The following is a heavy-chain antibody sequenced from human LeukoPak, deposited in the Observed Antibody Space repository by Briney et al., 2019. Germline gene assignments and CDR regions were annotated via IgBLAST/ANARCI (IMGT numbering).Heavy chain of an antibody. Sequence: PGRSLRLSCAASGFSFSSYAMHWVRQAPGKGLEWVAVIWYDGSNKYYADSVKGRFTISRDNSKNTLYLQMNSLRAEDTAVYYCASSSAREYYMDVWGKGTTVTVSS. V-gene: IGHV3-33*08. CDR3: ASSSAREYYMDV. J-gene: IGHJ6*03. CDR1: GFSFSSYA. D-gene: IGHD6-6*01. CDR2: IWYDGSNK.